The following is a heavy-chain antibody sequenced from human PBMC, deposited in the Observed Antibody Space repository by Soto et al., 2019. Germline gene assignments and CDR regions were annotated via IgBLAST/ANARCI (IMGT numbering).Heavy chain of an antibody. CDR3: ARGGYYDSSGSRNYHYYGMNV. V-gene: IGHV1-18*01. D-gene: IGHD3-22*01. J-gene: IGHJ6*02. CDR1: GYTFTSYG. CDR2: ISPYDGYT. Sequence: QVQRVQSGAEVKKPGASVKVSCKASGYTFTSYGINWVRQAPGQGLEWLGWISPYDGYTNYAQILQGRVYMTKDTSTKTAYMELRSLRSDDTAMYYCARGGYYDSSGSRNYHYYGMNVWGQGTTVTVSS.